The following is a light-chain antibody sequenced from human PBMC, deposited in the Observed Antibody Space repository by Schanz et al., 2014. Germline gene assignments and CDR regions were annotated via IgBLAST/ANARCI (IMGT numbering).Light chain of an antibody. V-gene: IGLV2-23*02. J-gene: IGLJ2*01. CDR1: ATDILGTYL. Sequence: QSAVKQPASFSSSPFPSITISFTGTATDILGTYLVSWYQQNPGEAPKLLILGDNHRPSGVSNRFSGSKSANTASLTISGLQADDEATYYCCSYSHTRTFVLFGGGTKLTVL. CDR2: GDN. CDR3: CSYSHTRTFVL.